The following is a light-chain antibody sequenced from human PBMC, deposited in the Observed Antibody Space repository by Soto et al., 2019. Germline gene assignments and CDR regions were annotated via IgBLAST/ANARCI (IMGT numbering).Light chain of an antibody. CDR1: SSDVGTYNL. CDR3: CSYAGSSAYV. V-gene: IGLV2-23*02. J-gene: IGLJ1*01. CDR2: EVT. Sequence: QSVLTQPASVSGSPGQSITLSCTGASSDVGTYNLVSWYQHHPGKAPKLMIYEVTKRPSGVSYRFSGSKSGNTASLTIAGLQAEDEADYYCCSYAGSSAYVFGTGTKLTVL.